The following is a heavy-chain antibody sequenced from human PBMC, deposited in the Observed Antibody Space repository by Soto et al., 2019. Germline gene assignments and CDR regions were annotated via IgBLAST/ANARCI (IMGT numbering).Heavy chain of an antibody. Sequence: LRLSCAASGFTFSSYAMSWVRQAPGKGLEWVSSITGSGGSTYYADSVKGRFTISRDNSKNTLYLQMNSLRAEDTAVYYCAKDRVPYADYVTWFDPWGQGTLVTVSS. J-gene: IGHJ5*02. CDR1: GFTFSSYA. D-gene: IGHD4-17*01. V-gene: IGHV3-23*01. CDR3: AKDRVPYADYVTWFDP. CDR2: ITGSGGST.